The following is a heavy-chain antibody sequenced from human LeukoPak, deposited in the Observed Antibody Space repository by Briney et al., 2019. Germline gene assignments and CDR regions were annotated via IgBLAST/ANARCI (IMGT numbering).Heavy chain of an antibody. CDR2: IYAGGST. D-gene: IGHD6-19*01. V-gene: IGHV3-66*01. J-gene: IGHJ4*02. CDR1: GFTVATSY. Sequence: GGSLRLSCAASGFTVATSYMTWVRQAPGKGLEWVSAIYAGGSTYYSDYVKGRFTTSRDNYNTTVYLQRNSLRAEDTAVYYCARAFPRRNQWHTAGHFDYWGQGILVTVSS. CDR3: ARAFPRRNQWHTAGHFDY.